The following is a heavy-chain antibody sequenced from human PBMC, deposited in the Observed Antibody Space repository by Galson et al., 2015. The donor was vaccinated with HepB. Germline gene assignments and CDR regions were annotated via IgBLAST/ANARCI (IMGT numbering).Heavy chain of an antibody. CDR2: ISYDEKNT. Sequence: SLRLSCAASGFTFSNSGMVWVRQAPGKGLEWVAIISYDEKNTYFADSVKGRFTISRDNSKNRLYLQMNSLRVEDTAVYYCAKEMIQWQQVFDYWGQGTLVTVSS. CDR3: AKEMIQWQQVFDY. J-gene: IGHJ4*02. CDR1: GFTFSNSG. D-gene: IGHD5-24*01. V-gene: IGHV3-30*18.